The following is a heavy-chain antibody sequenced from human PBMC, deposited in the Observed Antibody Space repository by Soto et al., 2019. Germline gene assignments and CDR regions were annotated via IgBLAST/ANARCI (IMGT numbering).Heavy chain of an antibody. Sequence: GGSLRLSCAASGFTFSSYAMSWVRQAPGRGLEWVSAISGAGSTYYADSVKGRFTISRDNSKNTLYLQMNSLRADDTAVYYCAKERRGVEDDXKWDQGTLVTVAS. CDR2: ISGAGST. D-gene: IGHD3-3*01. CDR1: GFTFSSYA. J-gene: IGHJ1*01. CDR3: AKERRGVEDDXK. V-gene: IGHV3-23*01.